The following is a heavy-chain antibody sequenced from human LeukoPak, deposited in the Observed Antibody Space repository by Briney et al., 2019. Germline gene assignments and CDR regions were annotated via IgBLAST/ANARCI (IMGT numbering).Heavy chain of an antibody. D-gene: IGHD3-22*01. CDR3: ARLDDSSGYYSYFDY. CDR1: GYTFTNYW. V-gene: IGHV5-51*01. Sequence: GESLKISCKGSGYTFTNYWIGWVRQRPGEGLEWMGIIYPGDSDTRYSPSFQGQVTISADKSIMTAYLQWTSLKASDTAIYYCARLDDSSGYYSYFDYWGQGTLVTVSS. J-gene: IGHJ4*02. CDR2: IYPGDSDT.